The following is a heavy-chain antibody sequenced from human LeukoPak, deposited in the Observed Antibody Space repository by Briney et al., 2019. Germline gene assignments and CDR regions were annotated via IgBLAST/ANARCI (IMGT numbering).Heavy chain of an antibody. J-gene: IGHJ5*02. CDR2: INHSGST. CDR1: GGSFSGYC. CDR3: ASLVAEYNWFDP. Sequence: SETLSLTCAVYGGSFSGYCWSWIRQPPGKGLEWIGEINHSGSTNYNPSLKSRVTISVDTSKNQFSLKLSSVTAADTAVYYCASLVAEYNWFDPWGQGTLVTVSS. V-gene: IGHV4-34*01. D-gene: IGHD3-16*01.